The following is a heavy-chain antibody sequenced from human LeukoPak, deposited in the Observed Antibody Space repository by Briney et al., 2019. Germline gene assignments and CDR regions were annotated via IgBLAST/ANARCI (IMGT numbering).Heavy chain of an antibody. D-gene: IGHD3-10*01. Sequence: GESLKISCKGSGYSFTSYWIGWVRQMPGKGLEWMGIIYPGDSDTRYSPSFQGQVTISVDKSISTAYLQWSSLKASDTAMYYCARAPTYYYGSGSYLGDYWGQGTLVTVSS. V-gene: IGHV5-51*01. CDR2: IYPGDSDT. CDR3: ARAPTYYYGSGSYLGDY. J-gene: IGHJ4*02. CDR1: GYSFTSYW.